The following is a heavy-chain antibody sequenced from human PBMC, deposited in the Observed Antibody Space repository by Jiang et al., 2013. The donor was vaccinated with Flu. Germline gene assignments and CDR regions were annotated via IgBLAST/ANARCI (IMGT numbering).Heavy chain of an antibody. Sequence: ETLSLTCTVSGGSISSYYWSWIRQPPGKGLEWIGYIYYSGSTNYNPSLKSRVTISVDTSKNQFSLKLSSVTAADTAVYYCARNTVAGHDAFDIWGQGTMVTVSS. CDR3: ARNTVAGHDAFDI. V-gene: IGHV4-59*01. D-gene: IGHD6-19*01. CDR1: GGSISSYY. J-gene: IGHJ3*02. CDR2: IYYSGST.